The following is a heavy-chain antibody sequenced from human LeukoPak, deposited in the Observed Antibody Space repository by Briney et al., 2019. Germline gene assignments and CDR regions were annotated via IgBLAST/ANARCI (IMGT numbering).Heavy chain of an antibody. CDR3: ARVKGYSYGLYYFDY. D-gene: IGHD5-18*01. CDR1: GGSISTYY. Sequence: ASETLSLTCTVSGGSISTYYWSWSRQPPGKGLEWIGYIYYSGSTNYNPSLKSRVTISVDTSKNQFSLKLSSVTAADTAVYYCARVKGYSYGLYYFDYWGQGTLVTVSS. V-gene: IGHV4-59*01. J-gene: IGHJ4*02. CDR2: IYYSGST.